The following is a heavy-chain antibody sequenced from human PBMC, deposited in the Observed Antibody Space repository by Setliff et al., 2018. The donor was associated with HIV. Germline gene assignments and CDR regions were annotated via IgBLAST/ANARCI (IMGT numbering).Heavy chain of an antibody. CDR3: ARDRGSARGFYDY. J-gene: IGHJ4*02. V-gene: IGHV1-18*01. Sequence: ASVKVSCKPSGYTFTSYGINWVRQASGQGLEWMGWISGYNGKTNYAQKFQGRVTMTTDTSTSTAYMELRSLRSDDTAVYYCARDRGSARGFYDYWGQGTLVTVS. CDR1: GYTFTSYG. CDR2: ISGYNGKT. D-gene: IGHD3-3*01.